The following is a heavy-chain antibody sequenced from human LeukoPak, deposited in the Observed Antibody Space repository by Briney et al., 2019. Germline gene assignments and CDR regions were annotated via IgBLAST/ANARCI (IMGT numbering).Heavy chain of an antibody. CDR2: VKGDGRTT. J-gene: IGHJ4*02. D-gene: IGHD5-18*01. CDR1: GLTFSDFW. Sequence: GGSLRLSCAASGLTFSDFWMHWVRQTPGKGLVWVALVKGDGRTTIHADSVKGRFTISRDNAKNTLYLQMNSLRADDSGVYYCATGHSYGYDYWGQGVLVTVSS. V-gene: IGHV3-74*01. CDR3: ATGHSYGYDY.